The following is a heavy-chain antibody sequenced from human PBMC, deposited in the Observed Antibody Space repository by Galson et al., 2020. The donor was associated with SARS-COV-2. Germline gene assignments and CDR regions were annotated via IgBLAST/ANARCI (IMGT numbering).Heavy chain of an antibody. J-gene: IGHJ4*02. CDR1: GFAFSSYW. V-gene: IGHV3-21*01. Sequence: GGSLRLSCAASGFAFSSYWMHWVRQAPGKGLEWVASLDTSSTYIYHADSLKGRFTISRDNAENSLYLQMNSLRAEDTAVYYCARSPPASTSGTSIYFDYWGQGTQVTVSS. CDR2: LDTSSTYI. CDR3: ARSPPASTSGTSIYFDY. D-gene: IGHD3-10*01.